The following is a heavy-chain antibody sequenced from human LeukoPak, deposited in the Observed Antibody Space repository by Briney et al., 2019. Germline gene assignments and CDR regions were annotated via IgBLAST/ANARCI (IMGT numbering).Heavy chain of an antibody. J-gene: IGHJ4*02. V-gene: IGHV3-53*01. CDR3: AKSIQPWKYVFDY. Sequence: GGSLRLSCAASGFTFSSYWMSWVRQAPGKGLEWVSIIYRDGSTYYADSVRGRFTISRDNSENTLYLHMNSLRAEDTAVYYCAKSIQPWKYVFDYWGQGTLVTVSS. D-gene: IGHD5-18*01. CDR2: IYRDGST. CDR1: GFTFSSYW.